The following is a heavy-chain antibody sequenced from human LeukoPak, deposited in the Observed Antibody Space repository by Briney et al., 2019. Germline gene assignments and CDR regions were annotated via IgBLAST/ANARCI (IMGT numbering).Heavy chain of an antibody. V-gene: IGHV3-30-3*01. CDR1: GFTFSNYA. D-gene: IGHD6-19*01. J-gene: IGHJ2*01. CDR3: ARDQIPSYSGWYRWYFDL. CDR2: VRYNGDKK. Sequence: GGSLRLSCAASGFTFSNYAFHWVRQAPGKGLEWVAVVRYNGDKKHYADSVKGRFTISRDNAKNSLFLQMDSLRTEDTAVYYCARDQIPSYSGWYRWYFDLWGRGTLVTVSS.